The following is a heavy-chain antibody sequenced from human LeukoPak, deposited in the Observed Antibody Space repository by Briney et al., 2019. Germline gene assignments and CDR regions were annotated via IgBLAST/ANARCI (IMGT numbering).Heavy chain of an antibody. J-gene: IGHJ5*02. V-gene: IGHV1-2*02. CDR2: INPNSGGT. CDR1: GYTFTGYY. D-gene: IGHD6-19*01. CDR3: ARDCTAVAGTWFDP. Sequence: VASVKVSCKASGYTFTGYYMHWVRQAPGQGVEWMGWINPNSGGTNYAQKFQGRVTMTRDTSISTAYMELSRLRSDDTAVYYCARDCTAVAGTWFDPWGQGTLVTVSS.